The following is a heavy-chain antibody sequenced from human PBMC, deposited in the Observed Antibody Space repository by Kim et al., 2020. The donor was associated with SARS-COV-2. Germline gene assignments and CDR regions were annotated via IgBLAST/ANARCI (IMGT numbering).Heavy chain of an antibody. Sequence: ASVKVSCKASGYTFTTYGISWVRQAPGQGLEWMGWISTYNGNTKNAQKVQGRVTMTTDTSTSTAYMELRRLRSDDTAVYYCARRFCSGSTCYSGRIWFDLWGQGTLVTVSS. V-gene: IGHV1-18*04. CDR1: GYTFTTYG. CDR3: ARRFCSGSTCYSGRIWFDL. J-gene: IGHJ5*02. CDR2: ISTYNGNT. D-gene: IGHD2-15*01.